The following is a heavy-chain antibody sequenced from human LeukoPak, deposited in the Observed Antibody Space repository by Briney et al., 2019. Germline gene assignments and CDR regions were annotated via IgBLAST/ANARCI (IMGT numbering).Heavy chain of an antibody. CDR3: AKVIHSSSWNAGDY. CDR1: GFTLSSYG. V-gene: IGHV3-23*01. Sequence: GGSLRLSCAASGFTLSSYGMSWVRQAPGKGLEWVSTISGSGVTTYYADSVKGRFTISRDNSKNTLYLQMNSLRAEDTAVYYCAKVIHSSSWNAGDYWGQGTLVTASS. CDR2: ISGSGVTT. J-gene: IGHJ4*02. D-gene: IGHD6-13*01.